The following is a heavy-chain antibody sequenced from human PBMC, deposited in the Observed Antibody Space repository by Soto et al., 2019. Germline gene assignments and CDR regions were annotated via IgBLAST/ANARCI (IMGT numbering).Heavy chain of an antibody. D-gene: IGHD2-2*01. CDR3: ATVLYCSSTSCYDAFDI. Sequence: ASVKVSCKVSGYTLTELSMHWVRQAPGKGLEWMGGFDPEDGETIYAQKFQGRVTMTEDTSTDTAYMELSSLRSEDTAVYDCATVLYCSSTSCYDAFDIWGQGTMVTVSS. J-gene: IGHJ3*02. V-gene: IGHV1-24*01. CDR1: GYTLTELS. CDR2: FDPEDGET.